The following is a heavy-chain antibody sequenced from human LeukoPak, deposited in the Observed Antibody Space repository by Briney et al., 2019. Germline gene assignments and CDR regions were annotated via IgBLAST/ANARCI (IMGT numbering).Heavy chain of an antibody. V-gene: IGHV4-59*11. CDR1: GGSLISHY. Sequence: SETLSLTCTVSGGSLISHYWSRIRQTPGKGLEWIGYIYDFGSTDYNPSLKSRITMSLDTSKNQFSLKLNSVTAADTAIYYCAGAVGALLAWAFWGRGTLVTVSS. CDR3: AGAVGALLAWAF. CDR2: IYDFGST. J-gene: IGHJ4*02. D-gene: IGHD1-26*01.